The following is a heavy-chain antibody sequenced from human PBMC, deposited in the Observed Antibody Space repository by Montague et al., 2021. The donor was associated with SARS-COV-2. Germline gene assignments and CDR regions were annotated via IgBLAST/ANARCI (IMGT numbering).Heavy chain of an antibody. Sequence: SETLSLTCTVSGYSISSGYYWGWIRQPPGKGLEWIGSIYHSGSTXXSPSPKGRVTISVDTSKNQFSLKLSSVTAADTAVYYCARGSRQWLVRPPHYYYFDYWGQGTLVTVSS. J-gene: IGHJ4*02. CDR2: IYHSGST. V-gene: IGHV4-38-2*02. D-gene: IGHD6-19*01. CDR3: ARGSRQWLVRPPHYYYFDY. CDR1: GYSISSGYY.